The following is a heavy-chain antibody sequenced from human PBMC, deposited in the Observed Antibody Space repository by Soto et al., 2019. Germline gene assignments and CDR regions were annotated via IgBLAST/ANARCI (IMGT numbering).Heavy chain of an antibody. CDR3: ARYSAASGTYYFDN. D-gene: IGHD6-13*01. CDR2: IYHSRGT. J-gene: IGHJ4*01. V-gene: IGHV4-4*02. CDR1: GGSISSSNW. Sequence: PSETLSLTCAVSGGSISSSNWWSWVRQPPGKGLEWIGEIYHSRGTNYNPSLRSRVTMSLDKSKNQLSLILYSVTAADTGVYYCARYSAASGTYYFDNGGKETLFTVSS.